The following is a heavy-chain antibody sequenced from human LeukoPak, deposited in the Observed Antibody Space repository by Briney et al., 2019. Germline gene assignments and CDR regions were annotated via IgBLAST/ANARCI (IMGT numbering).Heavy chain of an antibody. CDR1: GGSISSYY. Sequence: SETLSLTCTVSGGSISSYYWSWIRQPAGKGLEWIGRIYTSGSTNYNPSLKSRVTMSVDTSKNQFSLKLSSVTAADTAVYYCARVEDTAMAGXXXDIWGQGTMVTVSS. J-gene: IGHJ3*02. CDR2: IYTSGST. CDR3: ARVEDTAMAGXXXDI. V-gene: IGHV4-4*07. D-gene: IGHD5-18*01.